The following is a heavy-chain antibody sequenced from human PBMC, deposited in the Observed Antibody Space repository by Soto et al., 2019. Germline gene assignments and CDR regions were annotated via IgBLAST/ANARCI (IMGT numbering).Heavy chain of an antibody. D-gene: IGHD1-1*01. CDR2: IFYSGTT. CDR1: GDSISSADYY. CDR3: ARDLWVEPELYYYGMDV. J-gene: IGHJ6*02. V-gene: IGHV4-30-4*01. Sequence: SETLSHTCTVSGDSISSADYYWSWIRQTPGKGLEWIGHIFYSGTTYYNPSLKSRLTISVDTSKNHFSLRLTSVTAADTAVYYCARDLWVEPELYYYGMDVWGQGTTVTVSS.